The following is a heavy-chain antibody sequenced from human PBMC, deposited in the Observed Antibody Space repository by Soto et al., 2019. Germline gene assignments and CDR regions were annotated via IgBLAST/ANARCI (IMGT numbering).Heavy chain of an antibody. Sequence: GGSLRLSCAVSGFTFRSFWMSWVRQAPGKGLEWVASINEDGSEIYYVDSVKGRFTISRDNADNSLFLQMNSLSAEDTGVYFCARDIGFDYVDWGQGTLVTVSS. V-gene: IGHV3-7*01. CDR1: GFTFRSFW. CDR3: ARDIGFDYVD. CDR2: INEDGSEI. D-gene: IGHD3-16*01. J-gene: IGHJ4*02.